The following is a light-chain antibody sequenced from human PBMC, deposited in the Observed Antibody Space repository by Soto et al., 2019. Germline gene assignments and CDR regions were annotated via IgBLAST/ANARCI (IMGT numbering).Light chain of an antibody. V-gene: IGLV2-14*01. CDR3: NSYRTVSTYV. J-gene: IGLJ1*01. CDR2: DVG. Sequence: QSVLTQPASVSGSPGQSITIACTGTSSDIGSYNFVSWYQQHPGKAPKLLIYDVGNRPSGVSNRFSGSKSGNTASLTISGLQAEDEAHYYCNSYRTVSTYVFGTGTKLTVL. CDR1: SSDIGSYNF.